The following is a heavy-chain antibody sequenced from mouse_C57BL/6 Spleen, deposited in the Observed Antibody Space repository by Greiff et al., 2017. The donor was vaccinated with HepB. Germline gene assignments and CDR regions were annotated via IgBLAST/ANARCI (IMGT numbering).Heavy chain of an antibody. CDR1: GYTFTSYG. D-gene: IGHD1-1*01. Sequence: VQLKESGAELARPGASVKLSCKASGYTFTSYGISWVKQRTGQGLEWIGEIYPRSGNTYYNEKFKGKATLTADKSSSTAYMELRSLTSEDSAVYFCARLWGSSSYAMDYWGQGTSVTVSS. CDR3: ARLWGSSSYAMDY. V-gene: IGHV1-81*01. CDR2: IYPRSGNT. J-gene: IGHJ4*01.